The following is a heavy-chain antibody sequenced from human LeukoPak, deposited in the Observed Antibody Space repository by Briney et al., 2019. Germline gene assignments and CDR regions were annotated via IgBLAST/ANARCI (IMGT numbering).Heavy chain of an antibody. J-gene: IGHJ6*03. Sequence: ASVKVSCKASGYTFTSYGISWVRQAPGQGLEWMGWISAYNGNTNYAQKLQGRVTMTTDTSTSTAYMELRSLRSDDTAAYYCARQYCSGGSCYERSYYYYYYYMDVWGKGTTVTVSS. D-gene: IGHD2-15*01. CDR3: ARQYCSGGSCYERSYYYYYYYMDV. CDR1: GYTFTSYG. V-gene: IGHV1-18*01. CDR2: ISAYNGNT.